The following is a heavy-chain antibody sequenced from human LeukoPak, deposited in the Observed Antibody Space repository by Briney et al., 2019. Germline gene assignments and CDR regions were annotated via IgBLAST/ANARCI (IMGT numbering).Heavy chain of an antibody. Sequence: GASVKVSCKASGYTFTSYYMHWVRQAPGQGLEWMGIINPSGGSTSYAQKFQGRVTMTRNTSISTAYMELSSLRSEDTAVYYCARDDGDYGTQTEDYWGQGTLVTVSS. CDR2: INPSGGST. D-gene: IGHD4/OR15-4a*01. J-gene: IGHJ4*02. V-gene: IGHV1-46*01. CDR3: ARDDGDYGTQTEDY. CDR1: GYTFTSYY.